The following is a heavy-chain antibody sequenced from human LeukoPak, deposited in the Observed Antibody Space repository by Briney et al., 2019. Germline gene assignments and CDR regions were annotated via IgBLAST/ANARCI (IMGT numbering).Heavy chain of an antibody. D-gene: IGHD4-17*01. J-gene: IGHJ4*02. CDR2: ISSSGSTI. CDR3: ARDEAGRDYGPNYFDY. V-gene: IGHV3-11*04. CDR1: VFTFSDYY. Sequence: PGGSLRLSCAASVFTFSDYYMSWIRQAPGKGLEWGSYISSSGSTIYYADSVKGRFTISRDNAKNSLYLQMNSLRAEDTAVYYCARDEAGRDYGPNYFDYWGQGTLVTVSS.